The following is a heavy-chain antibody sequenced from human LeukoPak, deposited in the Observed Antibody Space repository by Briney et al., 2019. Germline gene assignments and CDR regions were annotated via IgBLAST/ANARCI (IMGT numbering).Heavy chain of an antibody. CDR1: GGTFSGYA. Sequence: GASVKVSCKASGGTFSGYAISWVRQAPGQGLEWMGRIIPILGIANYAQKFQGRVTITADKSTSTAYMELSSLRSEDTAVYYCARAEVTIFGVVPYGMDVWGQGTTVTVSS. D-gene: IGHD3-3*01. CDR3: ARAEVTIFGVVPYGMDV. J-gene: IGHJ6*02. CDR2: IIPILGIA. V-gene: IGHV1-69*04.